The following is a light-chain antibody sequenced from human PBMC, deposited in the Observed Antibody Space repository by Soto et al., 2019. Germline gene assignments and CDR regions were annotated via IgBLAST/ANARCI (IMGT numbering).Light chain of an antibody. CDR2: GAS. V-gene: IGKV3-20*01. J-gene: IGKJ3*01. CDR3: QQYGSSHT. CDR1: QSVSSSY. Sequence: EIVLTQSPGTLSLSPGERATLSCRASQSVSSSYLAWYQQKPGQAPRLLIYGASSRATGSPDRFSGSGSGTDFTLTISRLEPEDFAVYYCQQYGSSHTFGPGTKVDIK.